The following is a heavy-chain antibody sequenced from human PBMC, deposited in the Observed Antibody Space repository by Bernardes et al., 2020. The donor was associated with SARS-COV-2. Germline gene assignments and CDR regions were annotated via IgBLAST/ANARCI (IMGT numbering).Heavy chain of an antibody. CDR2: ISGSGHNT. Sequence: GGSLRLSCAASGFPFSSYAMSWVRQVPGKGLEWVSSISGSGHNTLYADSVKGRFTISRDNSKNTIYLQMKSLRVEDTAVYYCAKKKVAFDYWGQGTLVTVSS. D-gene: IGHD2-15*01. V-gene: IGHV3-23*01. J-gene: IGHJ4*02. CDR3: AKKKVAFDY. CDR1: GFPFSSYA.